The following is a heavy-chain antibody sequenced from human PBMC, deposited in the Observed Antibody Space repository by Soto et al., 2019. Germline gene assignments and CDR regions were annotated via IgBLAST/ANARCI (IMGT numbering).Heavy chain of an antibody. CDR2: INAGNGNT. D-gene: IGHD3-10*01. V-gene: IGHV1-3*01. CDR1: GYTFTNYA. J-gene: IGHJ5*02. CDR3: ARSPQSLFYYGSDTNWFDP. Sequence: QVQLVQSGAEVKKPGASVKVSCKASGYTFTNYAMHWVRQAPGQRLEWMGWINAGNGNTKYSQKFQGRVTITRDTSASTAYMELSSLRSEDTAVYYCARSPQSLFYYGSDTNWFDPWGQGTLVTVSS.